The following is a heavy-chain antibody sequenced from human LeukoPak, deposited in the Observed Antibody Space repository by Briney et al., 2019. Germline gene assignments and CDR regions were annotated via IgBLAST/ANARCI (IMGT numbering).Heavy chain of an antibody. CDR3: ARHGGSQDLDY. CDR2: IYYSGST. D-gene: IGHD2-15*01. J-gene: IGHJ4*02. Sequence: SETLSLTCTVSGGSISSSSYYWGWFRQPPGKGLEWIGNIYYSGSTYYNPSLKSRVTISVDTSKNQFSLKLSSVTAADTAVYYCARHGGSQDLDYWGQGTLVTVSS. CDR1: GGSISSSSYY. V-gene: IGHV4-39*01.